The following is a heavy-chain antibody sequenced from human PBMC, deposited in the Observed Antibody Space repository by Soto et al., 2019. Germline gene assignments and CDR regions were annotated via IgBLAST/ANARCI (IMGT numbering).Heavy chain of an antibody. CDR1: GFTVSSNH. CDR2: IYSGGST. Sequence: EVQLVESGGDLIQSGGSLRLSCAASGFTVSSNHMTWVRQAPGKGLEWVSFIYSGGSTYYADSVKGRFTISRDNSKNTLYLQMNSLRAEDTAVYYCAREGGGNSRFDYWGQGTLVTVSS. V-gene: IGHV3-53*01. CDR3: AREGGGNSRFDY. J-gene: IGHJ4*02. D-gene: IGHD2-21*02.